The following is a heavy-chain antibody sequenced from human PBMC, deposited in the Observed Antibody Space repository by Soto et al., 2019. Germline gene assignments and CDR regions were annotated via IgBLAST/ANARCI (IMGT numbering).Heavy chain of an antibody. D-gene: IGHD2-15*01. CDR1: GYTFTSYY. V-gene: IGHV1-46*01. Sequence: ASVKVSCKASGYTFTSYYMHWVRQAPGQGLEWMGIINPSGGSTSYAQKFQGRVTMTRDTSTSTVYMELSSLRSEDTAVYYCARDPNCSGGSCYSRGKRTFDYWGQGTLVTVSS. CDR2: INPSGGST. J-gene: IGHJ4*02. CDR3: ARDPNCSGGSCYSRGKRTFDY.